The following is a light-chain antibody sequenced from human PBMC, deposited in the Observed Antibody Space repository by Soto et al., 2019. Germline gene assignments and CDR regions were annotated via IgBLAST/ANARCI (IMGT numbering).Light chain of an antibody. CDR1: QGISNY. Sequence: IQLTQSPSSLSASVGDRVTITCRASQGISNYLAWYQQKPGKAPKILIYAASTLQSGVPSRFSGRGSGTEFTLTISSLQPEDFASYYCHQFNSYTFGQGTKLEIK. CDR2: AAS. J-gene: IGKJ2*01. V-gene: IGKV1-9*01. CDR3: HQFNSYT.